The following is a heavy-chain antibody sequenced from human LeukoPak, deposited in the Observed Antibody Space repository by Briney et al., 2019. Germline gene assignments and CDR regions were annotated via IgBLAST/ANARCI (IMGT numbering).Heavy chain of an antibody. J-gene: IGHJ4*02. Sequence: SETLSLTCAVYGGSFSGYYWSWIRQPPGKGLEWIGEINHSGSTYYNASLQSRVTISIDTSKSQFSLRLNSVTAADTAMYYCAKSGGYGLIDYWGQGTRVTVSS. V-gene: IGHV4-34*01. CDR3: AKSGGYGLIDY. CDR1: GGSFSGYY. D-gene: IGHD1-26*01. CDR2: INHSGST.